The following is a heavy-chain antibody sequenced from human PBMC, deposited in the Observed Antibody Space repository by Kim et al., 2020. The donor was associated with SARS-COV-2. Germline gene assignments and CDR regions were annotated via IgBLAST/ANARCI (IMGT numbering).Heavy chain of an antibody. CDR1: GFTFSSYD. V-gene: IGHV3-13*01. D-gene: IGHD1-26*01. CDR2: IGTAGDT. J-gene: IGHJ6*02. Sequence: GGSLRLSCAASGFTFSSYDMHWVRQATGKGLEWVSAIGTAGDTYYPGSVKGRFTISRENAKNSLYLQMNSLRAGDTAVYYCARGRGASEWELLSGYYYGMDVWGQGTTVTVSS. CDR3: ARGRGASEWELLSGYYYGMDV.